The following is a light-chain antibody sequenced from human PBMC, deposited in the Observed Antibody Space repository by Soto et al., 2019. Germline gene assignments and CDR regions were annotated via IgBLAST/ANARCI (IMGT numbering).Light chain of an antibody. CDR2: EVS. Sequence: QSVLTQPPSASGSPGQSVTISCTGTSSDVGGYNYVSWYHQHPGKAPKLMIYEVSKQPSGVPHLFSVSKSGNTASLTVSGLQAEDEADYYCSSYAGSNTPYVFATGTKLTVL. J-gene: IGLJ1*01. CDR3: SSYAGSNTPYV. V-gene: IGLV2-8*01. CDR1: SSDVGGYNY.